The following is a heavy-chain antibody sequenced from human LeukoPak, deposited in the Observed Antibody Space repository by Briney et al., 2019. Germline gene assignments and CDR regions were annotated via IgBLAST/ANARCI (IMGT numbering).Heavy chain of an antibody. Sequence: SQTLSLTCTVSGSSISSGGYYWSWIRQHPGKGLEWVGYIYYSGSTYYNPSLKSRVTISVDTSKNQFSLKLSSVTAADTAVYYCARAGSDGDFWSGYLDYWGQGTLATVSS. CDR1: GSSISSGGYY. D-gene: IGHD3-3*01. CDR2: IYYSGST. CDR3: ARAGSDGDFWSGYLDY. V-gene: IGHV4-31*03. J-gene: IGHJ4*02.